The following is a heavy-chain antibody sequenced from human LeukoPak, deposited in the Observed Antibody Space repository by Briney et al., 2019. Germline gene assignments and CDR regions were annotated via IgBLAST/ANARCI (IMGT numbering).Heavy chain of an antibody. D-gene: IGHD3-22*01. J-gene: IGHJ4*02. Sequence: PSETLSLTCTVSGVSISDYYWSWIRQPAGKGLEWIGRVFTSGSTNYNPSLKSRVSMSVDMSNNRFSLKLSSVTAADTAVYFCARDEKTDDSGGYAPRFDYWGQGTLVTVSS. CDR2: VFTSGST. CDR3: ARDEKTDDSGGYAPRFDY. CDR1: GVSISDYY. V-gene: IGHV4-4*07.